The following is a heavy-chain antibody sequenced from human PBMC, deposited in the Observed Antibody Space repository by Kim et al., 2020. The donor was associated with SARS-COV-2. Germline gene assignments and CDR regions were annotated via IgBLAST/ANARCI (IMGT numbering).Heavy chain of an antibody. V-gene: IGHV3-9*01. D-gene: IGHD5-18*01. Sequence: GGSLRLSCAASGFTFDDYAMHWVRQAPGKGLEWVSGISWNSGSIGYADSVKGRFTISRDNAKNSLYLQMNSLRAEDTALYYCAKSLPTPGLHGYFDYWG. CDR1: GFTFDDYA. CDR3: AKSLPTPGLHGYFDY. CDR2: ISWNSGSI. J-gene: IGHJ4*01.